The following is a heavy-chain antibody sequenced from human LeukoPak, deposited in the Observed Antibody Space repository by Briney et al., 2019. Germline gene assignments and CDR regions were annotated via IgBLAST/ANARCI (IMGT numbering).Heavy chain of an antibody. CDR1: GFMFTRYY. V-gene: IGHV1-46*01. CDR2: ISPTGGTT. Sequence: ASVKVSCKASGFMFTRYYMHWVRQAPGQGLEWLGIISPTGGTTTFAQKFQGRGTMTRDMSTSTVYMELSSLRSADTAVYYCAREENVGFDSWGQGTLVTVSS. CDR3: AREENVGFDS. J-gene: IGHJ4*02.